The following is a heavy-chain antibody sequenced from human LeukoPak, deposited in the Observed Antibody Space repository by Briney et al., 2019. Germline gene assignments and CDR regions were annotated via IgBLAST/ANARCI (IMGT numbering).Heavy chain of an antibody. CDR2: IYTSGST. CDR1: GGSISSYY. CDR3: ARDYDFWSGYPFDI. D-gene: IGHD3-3*01. V-gene: IGHV4-4*07. J-gene: IGHJ3*02. Sequence: SETLSLTCTVSGGSISSYYWSWVRQPAGKGLEWIGRIYTSGSTNYNPSLKSRVTMSVDTSKNQFSLKLSSVTAADTAVYYCARDYDFWSGYPFDIRGQGTMVTVSS.